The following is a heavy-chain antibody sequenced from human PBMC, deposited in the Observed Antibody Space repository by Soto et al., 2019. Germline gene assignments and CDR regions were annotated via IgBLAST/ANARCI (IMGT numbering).Heavy chain of an antibody. CDR2: ISGSGGSS. V-gene: IGHV3-23*01. J-gene: IGHJ6*02. CDR3: AKVTKRAAGGRYEYYKYGLDV. CDR1: GFAFSTYA. Sequence: GGSLRLSCAAAGFAFSTYAMTWVRQAPGKGLEWASVISGSGGSSYYAASVKGRFTISRDSSKNTLFLQMNGLRAEDTAVYYCAKVTKRAAGGRYEYYKYGLDVWGQGTTVTVSS. D-gene: IGHD6-13*01.